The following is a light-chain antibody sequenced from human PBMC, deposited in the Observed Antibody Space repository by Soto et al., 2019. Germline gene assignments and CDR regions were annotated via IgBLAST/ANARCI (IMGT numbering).Light chain of an antibody. CDR1: QSVSSSY. V-gene: IGKV3-20*01. CDR3: QQYGSSPST. J-gene: IGKJ2*02. CDR2: GAS. Sequence: EIVLTQSPGTLSLSPGERATLSCRASQSVSSSYLAWYQQKPGQAPRLLIYGASSRATGIPDRFSGSGSGTDFPLTISRLEPEDYALYYCQQYGSSPSTFGQGTKLEIK.